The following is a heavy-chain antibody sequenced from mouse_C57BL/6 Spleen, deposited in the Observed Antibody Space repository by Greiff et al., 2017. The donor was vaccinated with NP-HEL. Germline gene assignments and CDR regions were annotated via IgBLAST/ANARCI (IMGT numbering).Heavy chain of an antibody. J-gene: IGHJ3*01. CDR2: IYPGSGST. D-gene: IGHD2-5*01. Sequence: QVQLQQPGAELVKPGASVKMSCKASGYTFTSYWITWVKQRPGQGLEWIGDIYPGSGSTNYNEKFKSKATLNVDTSSSTAYMQLSSLTSEDSAVYYCARYNSNYAWFAYWGQGTLVTVSA. CDR1: GYTFTSYW. V-gene: IGHV1-55*01. CDR3: ARYNSNYAWFAY.